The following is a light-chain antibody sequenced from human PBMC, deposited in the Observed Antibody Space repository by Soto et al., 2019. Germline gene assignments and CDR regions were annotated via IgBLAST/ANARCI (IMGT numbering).Light chain of an antibody. Sequence: QAVVTQPPSASGTPGQRVTISCSGSSSNNGSNYVYWYQQLPGTAPKLLIYRNNQRPSGVPDRFSGSKSGTSASLAISGLRSEDEADYYCAAWDDSLSGPAVFGGGTQLTVL. J-gene: IGLJ7*01. V-gene: IGLV1-47*01. CDR2: RNN. CDR3: AAWDDSLSGPAV. CDR1: SSNNGSNY.